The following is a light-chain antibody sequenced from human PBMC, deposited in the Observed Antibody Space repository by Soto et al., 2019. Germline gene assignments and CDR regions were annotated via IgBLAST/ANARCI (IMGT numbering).Light chain of an antibody. J-gene: IGLJ2*01. CDR2: DVS. CDR1: SIDVGGYNH. V-gene: IGLV2-11*01. CDR3: SSYAGSHTHVV. Sequence: SALTQPRSVSGSPGQSVTISCTGTSIDVGGYNHVSWYQQHPGKAPRLMIYDVSQRPSGVPNRFSGSKSGNTASLTISGLQAEDEADFYCSSYAGSHTHVVFGGGTKLTVL.